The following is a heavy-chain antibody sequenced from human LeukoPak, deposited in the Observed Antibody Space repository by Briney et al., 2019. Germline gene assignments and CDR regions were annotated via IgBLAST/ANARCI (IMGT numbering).Heavy chain of an antibody. D-gene: IGHD2-2*01. CDR1: GGSISSHY. V-gene: IGHV4-59*11. CDR2: IYYSGST. Sequence: SETLSLTCTVSGGSISSHYWSWIRQPPGKGLEWIGYIYYSGSTNYNPSLKSRVTISVDTSKNQFSLKLSSVTAADTAVYYCATGPYQLLLYWGQGTLVTVSS. J-gene: IGHJ4*02. CDR3: ATGPYQLLLY.